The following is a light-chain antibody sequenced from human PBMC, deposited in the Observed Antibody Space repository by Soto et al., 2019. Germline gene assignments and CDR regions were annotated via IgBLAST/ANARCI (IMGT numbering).Light chain of an antibody. CDR1: SSDVGSYNL. CDR2: EVS. V-gene: IGLV2-23*02. CDR3: FSYAGSSLRV. Sequence: QSALTQPASVSGSPGQSITISCTGTSSDVGSYNLVSWYQQHPGKAPKLMIYEVSKRPSGVSNRFSGSKSGNTASLTISGLQAEDEADYYCFSYAGSSLRVFGGGTKLTVL. J-gene: IGLJ3*02.